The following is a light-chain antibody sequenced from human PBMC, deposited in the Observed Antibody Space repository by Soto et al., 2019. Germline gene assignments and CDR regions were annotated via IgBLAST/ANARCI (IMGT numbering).Light chain of an antibody. V-gene: IGKV1-39*01. CDR1: QNININ. Sequence: DIQMTQSPSSLSASVGDRVTITCRASQNININLSWYQQKPDKAPKLLIYAAATLKSEVPSRFSGSGSGTDFTLTIGNLQPEDFATYSCQQTYSTTATFGQGTKVEIK. CDR2: AAA. J-gene: IGKJ1*01. CDR3: QQTYSTTAT.